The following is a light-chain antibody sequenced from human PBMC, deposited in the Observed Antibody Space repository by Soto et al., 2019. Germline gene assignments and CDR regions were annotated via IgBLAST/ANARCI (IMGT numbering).Light chain of an antibody. Sequence: DIVLTQSPDSLAVSLGERATINCKSSQSVLYHTNNKNYLAWYQQKPGQPPKLLIYWASTRISGVPDRFSGSGSGIDFTLTISSLQAEDVAVYYCQQYDASPLTFGGGTKVEIK. CDR1: QSVLYHTNNKNY. J-gene: IGKJ4*01. V-gene: IGKV4-1*01. CDR2: WAS. CDR3: QQYDASPLT.